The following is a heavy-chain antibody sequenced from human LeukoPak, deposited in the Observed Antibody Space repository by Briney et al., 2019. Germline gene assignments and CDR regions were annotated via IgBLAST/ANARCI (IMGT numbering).Heavy chain of an antibody. V-gene: IGHV3-33*06. CDR1: GFTFSSYG. J-gene: IGHJ4*02. Sequence: PGRSLRLSCAASGFTFSSYGRHWVRQAPGKGLEWVADIWYDGSNKYYADFVKGRFTISRDNSENTLYLQMNSLRAEDTAVYYRAKAEYYYGQSRYYFDYWGQGTLVTVSS. D-gene: IGHD3-10*01. CDR2: IWYDGSNK. CDR3: AKAEYYYGQSRYYFDY.